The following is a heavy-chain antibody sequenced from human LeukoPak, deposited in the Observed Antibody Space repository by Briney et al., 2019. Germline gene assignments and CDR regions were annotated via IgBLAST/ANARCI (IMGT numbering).Heavy chain of an antibody. CDR2: IYYSGST. V-gene: IGHV4-39*01. CDR3: ASVNPVVVAATFDY. Sequence: SETLSLTCTVSGGSISSSSYYWGWIRQPPGKGLEWIGSIYYSGSTYYNPSLKSRVTISVGTSKNQFSLKLSSVTAADTAVYYCASVNPVVVAATFDYWGQGTLVTVSS. CDR1: GGSISSSSYY. D-gene: IGHD2-15*01. J-gene: IGHJ4*02.